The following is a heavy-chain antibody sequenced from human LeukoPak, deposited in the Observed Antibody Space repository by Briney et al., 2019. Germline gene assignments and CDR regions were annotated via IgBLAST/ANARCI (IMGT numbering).Heavy chain of an antibody. J-gene: IGHJ4*02. CDR1: GGSFSGYY. V-gene: IGHV3-66*01. D-gene: IGHD4-17*01. CDR2: IYSGGST. Sequence: PSETLSLTCAVYGGSFSGYYWSWVRQAPGKGLEWVSVIYSGGSTYYADSVKGGFTISRDNSKNTLYLQMNSLRAEDTAVYYCARVRGDYEAVYWGQGTLVTVSS. CDR3: ARVRGDYEAVY.